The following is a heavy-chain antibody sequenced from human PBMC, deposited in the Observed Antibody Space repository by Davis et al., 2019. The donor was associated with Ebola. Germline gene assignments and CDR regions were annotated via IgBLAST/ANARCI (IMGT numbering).Heavy chain of an antibody. CDR3: ARGPRTVAGYY. Sequence: PGGSLRLSCAASGFTVSSNYMSWVRQAPGKGLEWVSVIYSGGSTNYADSVKGRFTISRDNSKNTLYLQMNSLRAEDTAVYYCARGPRTVAGYYWGQGTLVTVSS. D-gene: IGHD6-19*01. CDR2: IYSGGST. J-gene: IGHJ4*02. V-gene: IGHV3-66*01. CDR1: GFTVSSNY.